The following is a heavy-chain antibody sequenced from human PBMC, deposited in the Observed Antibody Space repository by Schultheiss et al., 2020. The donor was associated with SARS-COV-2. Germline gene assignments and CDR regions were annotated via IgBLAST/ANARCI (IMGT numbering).Heavy chain of an antibody. CDR1: GGSFSGYY. D-gene: IGHD1-26*01. Sequence: SQTLSLTCAVYGGSFSGYYWSWIRQPPWKGLEWIGSIYYSGSTYYNPSLKSRVTISVDTSKNQFSLKLSSVTAADTAVYYCAGSYYSIGAFDIWGQGTMVTVSS. V-gene: IGHV4-34*09. J-gene: IGHJ3*02. CDR2: IYYSGST. CDR3: AGSYYSIGAFDI.